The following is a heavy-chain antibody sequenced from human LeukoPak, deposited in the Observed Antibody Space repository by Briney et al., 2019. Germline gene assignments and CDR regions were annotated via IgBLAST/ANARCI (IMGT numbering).Heavy chain of an antibody. D-gene: IGHD1-26*01. V-gene: IGHV3-66*01. CDR1: GFIVSSSY. CDR2: IYSDSTT. CDR3: ARVYSGSFSGRYFDY. Sequence: GGSLRLSCAASGFIVSSSYMTWVRQAPGTGLAWVSVIYSDSTTFYADSVKGRFTISRDNSKNTLYLQMNSLRAEDTAVYYCARVYSGSFSGRYFDYWGQGTLVTVSS. J-gene: IGHJ4*02.